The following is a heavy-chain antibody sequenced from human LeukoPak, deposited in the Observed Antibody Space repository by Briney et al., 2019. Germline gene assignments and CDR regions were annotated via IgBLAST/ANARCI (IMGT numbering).Heavy chain of an antibody. CDR1: GYTLGDYA. CDR2: FSWNSNSI. J-gene: IGHJ6*04. D-gene: IGHD3-10*02. Sequence: PGGSLLLCCAAHGYTLGDYAMPSVRQARGRGVEWVSGFSWNSNSIGYADSVKGRFNVSRDNANNSVYLQLSSLRAEDTAVYYCAELGITMIGGVWGKGTTVTISS. V-gene: IGHV3-9*01. CDR3: AELGITMIGGV.